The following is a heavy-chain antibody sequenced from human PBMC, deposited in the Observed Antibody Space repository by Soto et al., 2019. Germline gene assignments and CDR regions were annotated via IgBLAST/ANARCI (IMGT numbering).Heavy chain of an antibody. CDR2: ISSHSNYK. D-gene: IGHD3-22*01. J-gene: IGHJ4*01. Sequence: GGSLRLSCEASGFTFSSYSLYWVRQAPGKGLEWVASISSHSNYKYYADSVRGRFTISRDNAKNSLFLQMDSLRAEDTAVYYCVRAHSTDSSGYSFFDWGQGTLVTVSS. CDR3: VRAHSTDSSGYSFFD. V-gene: IGHV3-21*01. CDR1: GFTFSSYS.